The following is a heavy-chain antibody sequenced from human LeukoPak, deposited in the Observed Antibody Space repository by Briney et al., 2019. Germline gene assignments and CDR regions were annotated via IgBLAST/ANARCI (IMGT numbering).Heavy chain of an antibody. J-gene: IGHJ4*02. CDR3: ASTAGDY. CDR1: GFTFSSYA. Sequence: GGSLRLSCAASGFTFSSYAMSWVRQAPGKGLEWVAVISYDGSHKYYADSVKGRFTISRDNSKNTLYLQMNSLRAEDTAVYYCASTAGDYWGQGTLVTVSS. CDR2: ISYDGSHK. V-gene: IGHV3-30-3*01.